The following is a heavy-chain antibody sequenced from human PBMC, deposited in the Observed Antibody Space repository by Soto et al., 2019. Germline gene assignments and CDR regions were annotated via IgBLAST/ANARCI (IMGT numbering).Heavy chain of an antibody. CDR3: ARSPETLQSFYWFPSDYGLDV. V-gene: IGHV4-4*02. CDR1: GGSISSGNW. D-gene: IGHD3-9*01. J-gene: IGHJ6*02. Sequence: QVQLQESGPGLVNPSGTLSLTCVVSGGSISSGNWWTWVRQTPGKGLEWIGEVHHSGSTNSHPSLKTRVTMSLDKPKNQFSLRLTSVTAADTAIYSCARSPETLQSFYWFPSDYGLDVWGRWTTFTVSS. CDR2: VHHSGST.